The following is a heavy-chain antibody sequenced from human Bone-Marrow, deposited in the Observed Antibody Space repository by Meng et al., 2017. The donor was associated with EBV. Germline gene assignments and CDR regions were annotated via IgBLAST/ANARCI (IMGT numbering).Heavy chain of an antibody. CDR2: IIPIFGTA. D-gene: IGHD2-2*01. V-gene: IGHV1-69*01. Sequence: VVSGGGGKKAGSSVKVSCKASGGTCRSYAISWVRQAPGQGLEWMGGIIPIFGTANYAQKFQGRVTITADESTSTAYMELSSLRSEDTAVYYCARVCSVPAAPETDNWFDPWGQGTLVTVSS. CDR3: ARVCSVPAAPETDNWFDP. CDR1: GGTCRSYA. J-gene: IGHJ5*02.